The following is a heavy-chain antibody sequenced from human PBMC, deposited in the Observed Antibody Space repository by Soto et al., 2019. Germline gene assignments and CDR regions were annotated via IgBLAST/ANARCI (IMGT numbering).Heavy chain of an antibody. J-gene: IGHJ6*02. Sequence: PSETLSLTCAVYGGSFSGYYWRWIRQPPGKGLEWIGEINHSGSTNYNPSLKSRVTISVDTSKNQFSLKLSSVTAADTAVYYCARINSAYDFWSGYYRDYYYGMDVWGQGTTVTVS. CDR1: GGSFSGYY. V-gene: IGHV4-34*01. D-gene: IGHD3-3*01. CDR2: INHSGST. CDR3: ARINSAYDFWSGYYRDYYYGMDV.